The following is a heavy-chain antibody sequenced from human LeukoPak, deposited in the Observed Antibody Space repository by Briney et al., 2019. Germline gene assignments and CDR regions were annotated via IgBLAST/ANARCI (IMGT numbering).Heavy chain of an antibody. CDR1: GASIRNSNYY. Sequence: SETLSLTCTVSGASIRNSNYYWAWIRQPPGKGLEWVGCIYYSGTTYYNLSLKSRVIMSVDTSKNQFSLKLNSVTATDTAVYYCARRDSNIIFDYWGQGTLVTVSS. V-gene: IGHV4-39*01. CDR3: ARRDSNIIFDY. CDR2: IYYSGTT. D-gene: IGHD2-21*01. J-gene: IGHJ4*02.